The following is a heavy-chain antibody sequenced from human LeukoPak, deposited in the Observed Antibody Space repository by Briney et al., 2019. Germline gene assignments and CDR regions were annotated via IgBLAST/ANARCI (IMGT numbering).Heavy chain of an antibody. Sequence: ASVKVSCKASGYTFTGYYMHWVRQAPGQGLEWMGWINPNSGGTNYAQKFQGRVTMTRDTSISTAYMELSRLRSDDTAVYYCARGTDSSGYYSVGAFDIWGQGTMVTVSS. V-gene: IGHV1-2*02. CDR2: INPNSGGT. J-gene: IGHJ3*02. CDR1: GYTFTGYY. D-gene: IGHD3-22*01. CDR3: ARGTDSSGYYSVGAFDI.